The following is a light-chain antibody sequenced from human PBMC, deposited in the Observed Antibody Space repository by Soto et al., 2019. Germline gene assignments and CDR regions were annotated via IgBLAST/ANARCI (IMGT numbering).Light chain of an antibody. CDR2: DNY. J-gene: IGLJ2*01. CDR3: SSWDNLLSAGV. Sequence: QSVLTQPPSVSATPGQKVTISCSGGPSNIGNNFVSWYQRLPGTTPRVIIYDNYERPSGIPDRFSGSKSGTSATLDINGLQTGDEADYYCSSWDNLLSAGVFGGGTKLTVL. CDR1: PSNIGNNF. V-gene: IGLV1-51*01.